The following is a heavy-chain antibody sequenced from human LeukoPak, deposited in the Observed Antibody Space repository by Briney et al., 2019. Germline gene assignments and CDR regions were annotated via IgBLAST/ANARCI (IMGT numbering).Heavy chain of an antibody. CDR2: ISNSGGST. D-gene: IGHD2-15*01. J-gene: IGHJ4*02. CDR1: GFTFSFYA. CDR3: ASQLPRDNVVVIGS. V-gene: IGHV3-23*01. Sequence: GGSLRLSCAASGFTFSFYAMSWVRQAPGKGLEWVSAISNSGGSTSYTDCVKGRFTISRDNSKNTLYLQMNSLRVEDTAVYYCASQLPRDNVVVIGSWGQGTLVTVSS.